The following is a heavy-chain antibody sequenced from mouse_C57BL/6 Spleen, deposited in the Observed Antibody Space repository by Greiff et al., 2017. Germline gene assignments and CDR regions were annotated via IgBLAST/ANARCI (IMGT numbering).Heavy chain of an antibody. CDR3: ARTGDDYSYWYFDV. V-gene: IGHV1-20*01. CDR1: GYSFTGYF. D-gene: IGHD2-4*01. CDR2: INPYNGDT. J-gene: IGHJ1*03. Sequence: EVQLVESGPELVKPGDSVKISCKASGYSFTGYFMNWVMQSHGKSLEWIGRINPYNGDTFYNQKFKGKATLTVDKSSSTAHMALRSLTSEDSAVYYCARTGDDYSYWYFDVWGTGTTVTVSS.